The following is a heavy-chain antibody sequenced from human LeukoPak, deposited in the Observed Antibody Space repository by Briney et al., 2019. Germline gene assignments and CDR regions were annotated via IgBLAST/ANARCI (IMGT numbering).Heavy chain of an antibody. J-gene: IGHJ4*02. D-gene: IGHD3-9*01. V-gene: IGHV4-34*01. CDR1: GGSFSGYY. CDR3: ASSRPVLRYYGY. CDR2: INHSGST. Sequence: SETLSLTCAVYGGSFSGYYWSWIRQPPGKGLEWIGEINHSGSTNYNPSLKSRVTISVDTSKNRFSLKLSSVTAADTAVYYCASSRPVLRYYGYWGQGTLVTVSS.